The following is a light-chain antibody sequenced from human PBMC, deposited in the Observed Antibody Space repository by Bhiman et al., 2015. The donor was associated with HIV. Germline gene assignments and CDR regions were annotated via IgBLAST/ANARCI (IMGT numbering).Light chain of an antibody. V-gene: IGLV6-57*01. CDR1: SGSIASNY. Sequence: NFMLTQPHSVSESPGKTVTISCTRSSGSIASNYVQWYQQRPGSSPTTVIYEDNQRPSGVPDRFSGSIDSSSNSASLTISGLKTEDEADYYCQSYDVSIHVLFGGGTKLTVL. CDR2: EDN. CDR3: QSYDVSIHVL. J-gene: IGLJ2*01.